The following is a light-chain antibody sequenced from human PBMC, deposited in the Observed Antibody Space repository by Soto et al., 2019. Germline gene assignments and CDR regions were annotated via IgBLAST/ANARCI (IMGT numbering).Light chain of an antibody. CDR2: GAT. Sequence: EIVLTQSPGTLSLSPGERATLSCRASQSVTSTYIAWYQQKPGQAPRLLIYGATSRATGIPDRFSGSGSGTDFTLTISRLEPEDSAVYYCQQYSRSRTFGQGTKVEF. CDR1: QSVTSTY. CDR3: QQYSRSRT. V-gene: IGKV3-20*01. J-gene: IGKJ1*01.